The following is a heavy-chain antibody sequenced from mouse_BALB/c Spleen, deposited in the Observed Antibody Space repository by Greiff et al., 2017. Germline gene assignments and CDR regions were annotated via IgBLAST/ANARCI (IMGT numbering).Heavy chain of an antibody. J-gene: IGHJ2*01. D-gene: IGHD1-1*01. CDR3: ARGGTTVVAPYYFDY. CDR1: GFTFSSYA. CDR2: ISSGGSYT. V-gene: IGHV5-9-4*01. Sequence: EVHLVESGGGLVKPGGSLKLSCAASGFTFSSYAMSWVRQSPEKRLEWVAEISSGGSYTYYPDTVTGRFTISRDNAKNTLYLEMSSLRSEDTAMYYCARGGTTVVAPYYFDYWGQGTTLSLL.